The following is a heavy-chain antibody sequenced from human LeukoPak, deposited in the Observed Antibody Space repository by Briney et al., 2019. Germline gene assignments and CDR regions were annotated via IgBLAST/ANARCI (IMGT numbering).Heavy chain of an antibody. CDR2: IYYSGST. D-gene: IGHD2-2*01. CDR3: ARGGGIVVVPAAIVDAFDI. V-gene: IGHV4-61*05. CDR1: GGSISSSSYY. J-gene: IGHJ3*02. Sequence: SETLSLTCTVSGGSISSSSYYWGWIRQPPGKGLEWIGYIYYSGSTNYNPSLKSRVTISVDTSKNQLSLKLSSVTAADTAVYYCARGGGIVVVPAAIVDAFDIWGQGTMVTVSS.